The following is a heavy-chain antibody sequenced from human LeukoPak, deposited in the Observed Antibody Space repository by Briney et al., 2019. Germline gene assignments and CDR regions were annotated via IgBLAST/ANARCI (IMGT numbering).Heavy chain of an antibody. Sequence: ASVKVSCKASGYTFTSYGISWVRQAPGQGLEWMGWISAYNGSTNYAQKLQGRVTMTTDTSTSTAYMELRSLRSDDTAVYYCARLDYGDYVVGYWGQGTLVTVSS. CDR1: GYTFTSYG. V-gene: IGHV1-18*01. J-gene: IGHJ4*02. CDR2: ISAYNGST. D-gene: IGHD4-17*01. CDR3: ARLDYGDYVVGY.